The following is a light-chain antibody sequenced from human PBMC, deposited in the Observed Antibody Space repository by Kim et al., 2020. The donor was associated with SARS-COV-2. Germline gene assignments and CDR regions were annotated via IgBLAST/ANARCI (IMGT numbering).Light chain of an antibody. V-gene: IGLV1-40*01. CDR3: QSHDNSLSGWV. J-gene: IGLJ3*02. CDR1: SSNIGAGYP. CDR2: GNN. Sequence: QSVLTQPPSVSGAPGQRVTISCTGSSSNIGAGYPVHWYQRLPGTAPKLLIYGNNNRPSGVPDRISGSKSGTSASLAITGLQAEDEADYYCQSHDNSLSGWVFGAGTKLTVL.